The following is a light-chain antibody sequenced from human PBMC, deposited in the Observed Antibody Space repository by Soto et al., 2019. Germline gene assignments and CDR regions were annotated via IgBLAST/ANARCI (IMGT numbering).Light chain of an antibody. CDR1: SNSVSSSYY. V-gene: IGLV8-61*01. CDR3: VLYMGRNGV. CDR2: NTN. J-gene: IGLJ3*02. Sequence: QTVVTQEPSSSVSPGGTVTLTCGLSSNSVSSSYYPSWYQQTPGQAPRTLIYNTNTRSSGVPDRFSGSILGNKAALTITGAQADDECDYYCVLYMGRNGVFGGGTKLTVL.